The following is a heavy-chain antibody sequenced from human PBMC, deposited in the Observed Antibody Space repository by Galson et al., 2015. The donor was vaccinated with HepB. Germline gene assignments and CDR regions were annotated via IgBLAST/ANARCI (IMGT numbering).Heavy chain of an antibody. J-gene: IGHJ2*01. D-gene: IGHD3-9*01. Sequence: SLRLSCAASGFTFSNAWMSWVRQAPGKGLEWVGHIKSKTDGGTTDYAAPVKGRFTISRDDSKNTLYLQMNSLKTEDTAVYYCARGAILTGYLNWYFDLWGRGTLVTVSS. V-gene: IGHV3-15*01. CDR1: GFTFSNAW. CDR3: ARGAILTGYLNWYFDL. CDR2: IKSKTDGGTT.